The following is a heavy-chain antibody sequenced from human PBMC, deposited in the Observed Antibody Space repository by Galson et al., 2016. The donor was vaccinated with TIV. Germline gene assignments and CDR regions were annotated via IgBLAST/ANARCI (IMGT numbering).Heavy chain of an antibody. CDR2: ISAGGGRT. J-gene: IGHJ4*02. CDR1: GFTFSSFA. CDR3: AKMDISGFDYVGRFDG. V-gene: IGHV3-23*01. D-gene: IGHD4-17*01. Sequence: SLRLSCAASGFTFSSFAVRWVRQAPGKGLEWVSVISAGGGRTNYADSVKGRFTISRDKPRNTLYLQMSSLRAEDTAVYFCAKMDISGFDYVGRFDGWGQGARATVSS.